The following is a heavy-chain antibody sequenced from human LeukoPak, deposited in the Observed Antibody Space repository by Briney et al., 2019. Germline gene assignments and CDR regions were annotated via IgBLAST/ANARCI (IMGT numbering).Heavy chain of an antibody. V-gene: IGHV6-1*01. CDR1: GESVSSNSVA. D-gene: IGHD6-13*01. CDR2: TYYRSKWYN. Sequence: SQTLSLTCASSGESVSSNSVAWNWIRQSPSRGLEWLGRTYYRSKWYNDYAVSVKSRITINPDTSKNQFSLQLNSVTPEDTAVYYCAREAGPRIAAAAINHWGQGTLVTVSS. CDR3: AREAGPRIAAAAINH. J-gene: IGHJ4*02.